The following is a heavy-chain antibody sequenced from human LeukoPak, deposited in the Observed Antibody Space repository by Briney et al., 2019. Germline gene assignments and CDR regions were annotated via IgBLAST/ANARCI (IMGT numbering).Heavy chain of an antibody. CDR1: GFTFSDYY. CDR2: ISSSGSTI. CDR3: ARGFEATGYYYDSSGYYYGTRHAFDI. Sequence: GSLRLSCAASGFTFSDYYMSWIRQAPGKGLEWVSYISSSGSTIYYADSVKGRFTISRDNAKNSLYLQMNSLRAEDTAVYYCARGFEATGYYYDSSGYYYGTRHAFDIWGQGTMVTVSS. J-gene: IGHJ3*02. V-gene: IGHV3-11*04. D-gene: IGHD3-22*01.